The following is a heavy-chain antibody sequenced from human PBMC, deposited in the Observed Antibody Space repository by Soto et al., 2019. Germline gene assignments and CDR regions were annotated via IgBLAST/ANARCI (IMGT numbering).Heavy chain of an antibody. V-gene: IGHV1-18*04. J-gene: IGHJ4*02. CDR3: ARDPVAGHFDN. D-gene: IGHD6-19*01. Sequence: QVQLVQSGGEVRKAGASVRVSCKTSGYPSTSYDISWVRQAPGQGLEWMGWINPYNGDTNYTQTFQGRVTMTKDTSTTTVYMELRSLKFDDTAVYFCARDPVAGHFDNWGQGTLVTVSS. CDR1: GYPSTSYD. CDR2: INPYNGDT.